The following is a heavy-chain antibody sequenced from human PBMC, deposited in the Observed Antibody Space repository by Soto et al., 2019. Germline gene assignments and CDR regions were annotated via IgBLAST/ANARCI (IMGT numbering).Heavy chain of an antibody. CDR1: GYSFTDYH. V-gene: IGHV1-2*04. CDR2: INPNSGGT. Sequence: GASVKVSCKVSGYSFTDYHIHWVRQAPGQGLEWLGRINPNSGGTSTAQKFQGWVTMTTDTSISTASMELTRLTSDDTAIYYCARGDSTDCSNGVCSFFYNHDMDVWGQGTTVTVSS. D-gene: IGHD2-8*01. J-gene: IGHJ6*02. CDR3: ARGDSTDCSNGVCSFFYNHDMDV.